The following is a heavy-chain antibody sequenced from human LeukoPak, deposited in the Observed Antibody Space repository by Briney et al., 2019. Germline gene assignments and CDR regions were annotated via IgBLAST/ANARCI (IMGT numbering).Heavy chain of an antibody. D-gene: IGHD6-6*01. CDR1: GDSVSSNSAA. CDR3: ARRGPAGSSSSGMDV. V-gene: IGHV6-1*01. Sequence: SQTLSLTCAVSGDSVSSNSAAWNWVRQSPSRGLEWLARTYYRSKWYNDYAVSVKGRITINPDTSKNQFSLQLNSVTPEDTAVYYCARRGPAGSSSSGMDVWGQGTTVTVSS. J-gene: IGHJ6*02. CDR2: TYYRSKWYN.